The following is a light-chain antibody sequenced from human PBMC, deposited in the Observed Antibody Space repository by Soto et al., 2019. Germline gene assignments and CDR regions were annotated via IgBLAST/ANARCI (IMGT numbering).Light chain of an antibody. CDR1: SSDVGGYKY. J-gene: IGLJ2*01. Sequence: QSVLTQPPSASGSPGQSVTIPCTGTSSDVGGYKYVSWYQQHPGKAPKLMIYEVSRRPSGVPDRFSGSRSGNTASLTVSGLQAEDEADYYCSSYAASNNVIFGGGTKLTVL. V-gene: IGLV2-8*01. CDR2: EVS. CDR3: SSYAASNNVI.